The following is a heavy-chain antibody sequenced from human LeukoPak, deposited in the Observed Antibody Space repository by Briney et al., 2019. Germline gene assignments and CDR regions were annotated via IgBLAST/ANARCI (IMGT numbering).Heavy chain of an antibody. J-gene: IGHJ4*02. V-gene: IGHV1-8*03. CDR3: AREDYYDRGSSDY. D-gene: IGHD3-22*01. Sequence: ASVPVSCMASGYTFTNYDIHWVRQATGQGVEGMGRMNPNSGNTAYAQKFQGRGTITRNTSISTAYTELSSLRSEDTAVYYCAREDYYDRGSSDYWGRGTLVTVSS. CDR1: GYTFTNYD. CDR2: MNPNSGNT.